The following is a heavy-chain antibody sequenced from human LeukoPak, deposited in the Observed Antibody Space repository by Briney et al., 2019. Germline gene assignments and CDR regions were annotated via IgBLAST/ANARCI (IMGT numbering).Heavy chain of an antibody. J-gene: IGHJ4*02. CDR3: ARQSGYSYGPLHY. D-gene: IGHD5-18*01. Sequence: SETLSLTCTVSGGSISSSSYYWGWIRQPPGKGLEWIGSIYYSGSTYYNPSLKSRVTISVDTSKNQFSLKLSSVTAADTAVYYCARQSGYSYGPLHYWGQGPLVTVSS. CDR1: GGSISSSSYY. CDR2: IYYSGST. V-gene: IGHV4-39*01.